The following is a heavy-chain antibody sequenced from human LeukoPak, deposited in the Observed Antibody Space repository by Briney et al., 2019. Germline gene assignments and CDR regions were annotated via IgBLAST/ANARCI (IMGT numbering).Heavy chain of an antibody. D-gene: IGHD1-7*01. CDR2: FDPEDGET. Sequence: ASVKVSCKVSGYTPTELSMHWVRQAPGKGLEWMGGFDPEDGETIYAQKFQGRVTMTEDTSTDTAYMELSSLRSEDTAVYYCAVRLELRGSNWFDPWGQGTLVTVSS. CDR1: GYTPTELS. V-gene: IGHV1-24*01. CDR3: AVRLELRGSNWFDP. J-gene: IGHJ5*02.